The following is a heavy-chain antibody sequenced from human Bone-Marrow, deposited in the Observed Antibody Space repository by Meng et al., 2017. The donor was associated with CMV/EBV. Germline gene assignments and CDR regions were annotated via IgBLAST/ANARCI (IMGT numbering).Heavy chain of an antibody. V-gene: IGHV5-51*01. CDR3: ARGGARYGTTDAFDV. CDR1: GYSFTNYW. Sequence: GESLKISCQGSGYSFTNYWIVWVRQMPEKGLECMGIIYPGDSETRYSPSFQGQVTISADQSISTAYLQWSSLKASDTAIYYCARGGARYGTTDAFDVCGQGTMVTVSS. J-gene: IGHJ3*01. D-gene: IGHD1-7*01. CDR2: IYPGDSET.